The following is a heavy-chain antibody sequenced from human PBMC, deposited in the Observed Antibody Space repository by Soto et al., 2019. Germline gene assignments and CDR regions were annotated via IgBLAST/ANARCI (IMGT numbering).Heavy chain of an antibody. D-gene: IGHD1-1*01. J-gene: IGHJ4*02. CDR3: ARGPRVSSTGTGAH. CDR1: GFPLRASW. Sequence: GGSRLLSCSFSGFPLRASWMHWVRQVPGKGLTWVSRISDDGSTATYADSVKGRFVISRDNAKNSLYLEMNTLRADDSGLYYCARGPRVSSTGTGAHWGRGNLVNGSA. CDR2: ISDDGSTA. V-gene: IGHV3-74*01.